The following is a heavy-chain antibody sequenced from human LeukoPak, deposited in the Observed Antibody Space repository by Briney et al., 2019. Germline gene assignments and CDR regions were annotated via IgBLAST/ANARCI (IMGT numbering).Heavy chain of an antibody. D-gene: IGHD1/OR15-1a*01. CDR1: GYTLTTYH. Sequence: ASVKVSCKTSGYTLTTYHINWVRQAPGQGLEWMGRISAYNGYTNYGQKLQGRVTMTTDTSTSTAYMELRSLRSDDTAVYYCARVGTGTRSYDYWCQGTLVTVSS. V-gene: IGHV1-18*01. J-gene: IGHJ4*02. CDR2: ISAYNGYT. CDR3: ARVGTGTRSYDY.